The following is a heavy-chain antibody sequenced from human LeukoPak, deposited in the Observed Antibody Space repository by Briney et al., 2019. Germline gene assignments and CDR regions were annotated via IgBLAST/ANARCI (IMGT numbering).Heavy chain of an antibody. J-gene: IGHJ3*01. CDR2: ISYGGRKK. D-gene: IGHD2-2*01. V-gene: IGHV3-30*18. CDR3: GNAAVKRGYCGSASCYVSLIDV. Sequence: GGSLTLSCAASGLIFSDYGMHWVRQAPRKGLEWVAVISYGGRKKYGADCVEGRFTIPRGNSNHPLHLQLNRVRVEDTHVYNCGNAAVKRGYCGSASCYVSLIDVWGQGTMVSVSS. CDR1: GLIFSDYG.